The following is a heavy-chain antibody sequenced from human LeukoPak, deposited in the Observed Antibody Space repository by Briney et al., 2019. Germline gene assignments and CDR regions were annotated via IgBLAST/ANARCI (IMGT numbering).Heavy chain of an antibody. CDR2: ISAYNGNT. D-gene: IGHD3-3*01. V-gene: IGHV1-18*01. Sequence: ASVKVSCKASGYTFTSYGISWVRQAPGQGLEWMGWISAYNGNTNYAQKLQGRVTMTTDTSTSTAYMELRSLRSDDTAVYYCAIDMYYDFWSRYYTGGMWGQGTLVTVSS. J-gene: IGHJ4*02. CDR3: AIDMYYDFWSRYYTGGM. CDR1: GYTFTSYG.